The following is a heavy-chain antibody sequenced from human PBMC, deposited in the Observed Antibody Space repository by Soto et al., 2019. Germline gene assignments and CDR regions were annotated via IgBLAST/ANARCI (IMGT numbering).Heavy chain of an antibody. D-gene: IGHD3-22*01. V-gene: IGHV4-59*01. CDR1: GDSISTFY. CDR2: VYYTGST. J-gene: IGHJ4*02. CDR3: ARGRTVRNYADDSSDYFYFFDY. Sequence: SETVSLTCTVSGDSISTFYWGWMRQSPGKELEWIGYVYYTGSTNYNPSLKSRVTISVDRSKNQFSLKLTSANAADTAVYYCARGRTVRNYADDSSDYFYFFDYWGQGTQVTVSS.